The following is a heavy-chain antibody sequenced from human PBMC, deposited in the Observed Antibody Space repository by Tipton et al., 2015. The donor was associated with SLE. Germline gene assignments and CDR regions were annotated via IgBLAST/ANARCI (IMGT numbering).Heavy chain of an antibody. CDR3: ARGRGGEFLDY. V-gene: IGHV3-33*01. D-gene: IGHD3-16*01. J-gene: IGHJ4*02. CDR2: IWYDGSNK. Sequence: SGFTFSTSAMHWVRQAPGKGLEWVAVIWYDGSNKFYADSVEGRFTISRDNSKNTVSLQMNSLRVEDTAVYFCARGRGGEFLDYWGQGTLVTVSS. CDR1: GFTFSTSA.